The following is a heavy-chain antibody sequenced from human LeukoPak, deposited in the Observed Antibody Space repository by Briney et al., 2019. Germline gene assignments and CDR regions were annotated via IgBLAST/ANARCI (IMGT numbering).Heavy chain of an antibody. CDR2: ISGSGGSI. Sequence: GGSLRLSCAASGFTVSSNFMSWVRQAPGKGLEWVSLISGSGGSIDYADSVKGRFTISRDNSKNTLYLQMNRLRDEDTAVYYCAGLNYDSTGYHGPVDYWGQGTLVTVSS. D-gene: IGHD3-22*01. CDR3: AGLNYDSTGYHGPVDY. CDR1: GFTVSSNF. J-gene: IGHJ4*02. V-gene: IGHV3-23*01.